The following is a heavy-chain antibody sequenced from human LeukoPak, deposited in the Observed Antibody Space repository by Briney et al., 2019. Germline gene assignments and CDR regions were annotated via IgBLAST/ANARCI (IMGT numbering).Heavy chain of an antibody. D-gene: IGHD1-26*01. Sequence: GGSLRLFCAASGFTFSSYGMHWVRQAPGKGLEWVAVISYDGSNKYYADSVKGRFTISRDNSKNTLYLQMNSLRAEDTAVYYCALNSGSGSYYYFDYWGQGTLVTVSS. V-gene: IGHV3-30*03. CDR3: ALNSGSGSYYYFDY. CDR1: GFTFSSYG. CDR2: ISYDGSNK. J-gene: IGHJ4*02.